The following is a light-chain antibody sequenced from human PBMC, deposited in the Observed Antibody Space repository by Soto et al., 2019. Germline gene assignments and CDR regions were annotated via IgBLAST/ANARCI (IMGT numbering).Light chain of an antibody. J-gene: IGKJ5*01. CDR3: QQANSFPLT. Sequence: LSLATVSVSPAARATLTCRASQNLRSSLAWYQQKPGQAPRLLIYGASTRATGIPARFSGSGSGTEFTLTISSLQSEDFATYYCQQANSFPLTLGQGTRLEI. CDR2: GAS. V-gene: IGKV3-15*01. CDR1: QNLRSS.